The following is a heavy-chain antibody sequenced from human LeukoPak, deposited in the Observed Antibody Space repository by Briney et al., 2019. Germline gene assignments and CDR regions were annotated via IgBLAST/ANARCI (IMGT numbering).Heavy chain of an antibody. CDR3: ARGRYYTIGQWRGYFDY. CDR1: GGSINSDSYC. CDR2: IYTSGST. V-gene: IGHV4-61*02. J-gene: IGHJ4*02. D-gene: IGHD3-10*01. Sequence: SETLSLTCTVSGGSINSDSYCWSWIRQPAGRGLEWIGRIYTSGSTNYNPFLRSRVTMSVDTSKNQFSLKLSSVTAADTAVYYCARGRYYTIGQWRGYFDYWGQGTLVTVSS.